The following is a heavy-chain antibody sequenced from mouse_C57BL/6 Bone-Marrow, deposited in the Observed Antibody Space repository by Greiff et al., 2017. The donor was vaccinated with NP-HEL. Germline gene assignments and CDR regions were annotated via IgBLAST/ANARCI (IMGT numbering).Heavy chain of an antibody. CDR2: IYPGSGNT. D-gene: IGHD3-3*01. CDR3: ALGQYYFDY. CDR1: GYTFTDYY. J-gene: IGHJ2*01. Sequence: QVQLQQSGAELVRPGASVKLSCKASGYTFTDYYINWVKQRPGQGLEWIARIYPGSGNTYYNEKFKGKTTLTAEKSSSTAYMQLSSLTSEDSAVYFCALGQYYFDYWGQGTTLTVSS. V-gene: IGHV1-76*01.